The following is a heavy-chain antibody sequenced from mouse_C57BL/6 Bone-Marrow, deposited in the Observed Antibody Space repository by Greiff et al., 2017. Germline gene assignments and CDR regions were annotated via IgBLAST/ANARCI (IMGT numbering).Heavy chain of an antibody. V-gene: IGHV1-19*01. CDR3: AATWDWYFDV. D-gene: IGHD4-1*01. CDR1: GYTFTDYY. Sequence: VQLQQSGPVLVKPGASVKMSCKASGYTFTDYYMTWVKQSHGKRLEWIGVINPYNGGTSYNQKFKGKATLTVDKSSSPAYMELISLTAEASAVYYCAATWDWYFDVWGPGTTVTVSS. CDR2: INPYNGGT. J-gene: IGHJ1*01.